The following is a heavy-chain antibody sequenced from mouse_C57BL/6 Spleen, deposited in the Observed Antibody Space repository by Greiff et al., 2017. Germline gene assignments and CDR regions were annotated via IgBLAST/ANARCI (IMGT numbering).Heavy chain of an antibody. J-gene: IGHJ2*01. CDR1: GFTFSDYY. D-gene: IGHD4-1*01. CDR2: ISNGGGST. CDR3: ARQGELGRDYFDY. Sequence: EVQGVESGGGLVQPGGSLKLSCAASGFTFSDYYMYWVRQTPEKRLEWVAYISNGGGSTYYPDTVKGRFTISRDNAKNTLYLQMSRLKSEDTAMYYCARQGELGRDYFDYWGQGTTLTVSS. V-gene: IGHV5-12*01.